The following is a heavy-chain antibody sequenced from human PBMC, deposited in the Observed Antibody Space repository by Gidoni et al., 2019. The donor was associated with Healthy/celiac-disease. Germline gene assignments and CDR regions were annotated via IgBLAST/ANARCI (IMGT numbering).Heavy chain of an antibody. V-gene: IGHV1-2*02. CDR3: ARDLGGSIFGVVTSYGMDV. Sequence: QVQLVQSGAEVKKPGASVKVSCKASGYTFTGYYMHWVRQAPGQGLEWMGWINPNSGGTNYAQKFQGRVTMTRDTSISTAYMELSRLRSDVTAVYYCARDLGGSIFGVVTSYGMDVWGQGTTVTVSS. CDR2: INPNSGGT. D-gene: IGHD3-3*01. CDR1: GYTFTGYY. J-gene: IGHJ6*02.